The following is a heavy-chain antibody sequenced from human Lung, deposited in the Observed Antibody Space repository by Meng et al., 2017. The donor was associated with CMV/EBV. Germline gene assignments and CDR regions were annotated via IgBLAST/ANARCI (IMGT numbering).Heavy chain of an antibody. CDR1: GGSFSGYY. CDR3: VRMKTDETTFKNYYYGMDV. J-gene: IGHJ6*02. V-gene: IGHV4-34*01. D-gene: IGHD1-1*01. Sequence: SETLSLXXAVYGGSFSGYYWSWIRQPPGKGLEWIGEINHSGSTVYNPSLKSRVTISVDTSKKQFSLKLSSVTAADTAVYYCVRMKTDETTFKNYYYGMDVWGQGXTATASS. CDR2: INHSGST.